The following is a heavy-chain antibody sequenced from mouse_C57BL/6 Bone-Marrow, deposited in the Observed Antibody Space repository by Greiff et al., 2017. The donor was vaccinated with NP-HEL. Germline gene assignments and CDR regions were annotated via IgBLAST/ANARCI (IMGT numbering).Heavy chain of an antibody. CDR1: GFNIKDDY. D-gene: IGHD6-2*01. CDR3: TTWGSLWYFDY. Sequence: VQLQQSGAELVRPGASVKLSCTASGFNIKDDYMHWVKQRPEQGLEWIGWIDPENGDTEYASKFQGKATITADTSSNTAYRQLSSLTSDDTAVYCCTTWGSLWYFDYWGQGTTLTVSS. CDR2: IDPENGDT. J-gene: IGHJ2*01. V-gene: IGHV14-4*01.